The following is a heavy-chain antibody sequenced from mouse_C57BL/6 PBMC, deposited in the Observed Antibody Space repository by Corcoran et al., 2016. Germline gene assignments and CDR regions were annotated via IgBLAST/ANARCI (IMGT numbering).Heavy chain of an antibody. CDR2: INTYSGVP. D-gene: IGHD1-1*01. J-gene: IGHJ3*01. CDR3: ARSLGSSQAWFAY. Sequence: QIQLVQSGPELKKPGETVKISCKASGYTFTTYGMSWVKQAPGKGLKWMGWINTYSGVPTYADDFKGRFAFSLETSASTAYLQINNLKNEDTATYFCARSLGSSQAWFAYWGQGTLVTVSA. V-gene: IGHV9-3*01. CDR1: GYTFTTYG.